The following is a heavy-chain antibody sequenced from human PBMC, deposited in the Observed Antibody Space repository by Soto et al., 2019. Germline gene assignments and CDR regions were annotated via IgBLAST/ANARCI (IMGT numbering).Heavy chain of an antibody. V-gene: IGHV3-30*18. D-gene: IGHD6-13*01. CDR2: ISYEGSEK. CDR1: GFTFSNNG. Sequence: DLEESGGGVVQPGRSLRLSCAASGFTFSNNGMHWVRQAPGKGLEWMGVISYEGSEKYYAGSVKGRFTISRDNSKNTLYLQMDTLRAEDTAIYYCVKDKGAAAGFDYWGQGIRVTVSS. J-gene: IGHJ4*02. CDR3: VKDKGAAAGFDY.